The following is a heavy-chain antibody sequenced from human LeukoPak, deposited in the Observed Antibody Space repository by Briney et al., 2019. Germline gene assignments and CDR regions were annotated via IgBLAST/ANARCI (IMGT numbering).Heavy chain of an antibody. D-gene: IGHD6-19*01. J-gene: IGHJ6*03. CDR1: NYTFRNYG. CDR3: ARLTGYSSAGLFYYYMDV. Sequence: GASVKVSCKASNYTFRNYGISWVRQAPGQGLEWMGWISAYNGDTDFAQRLQGRVSMTTYTSTSTAFMELRSLRSDDTAVYYCARLTGYSSAGLFYYYMDVWGKGTTVTVSS. V-gene: IGHV1-18*01. CDR2: ISAYNGDT.